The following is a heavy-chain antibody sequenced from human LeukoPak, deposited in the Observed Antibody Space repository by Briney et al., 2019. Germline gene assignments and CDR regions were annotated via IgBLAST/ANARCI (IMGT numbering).Heavy chain of an antibody. J-gene: IGHJ4*02. CDR3: ARESDITLADTSFDY. CDR1: GYTFATYY. D-gene: IGHD6-19*01. V-gene: IGHV1-46*01. Sequence: ASVKVSCKASGYTFATYYIHWVRQAPGQGLEWMGIINPSGGGTTYAQNFQGRVTMTRDTSTSTVYMELGSLRSDDTAVYYCARESDITLADTSFDYWGQGTLVTVSS. CDR2: INPSGGGT.